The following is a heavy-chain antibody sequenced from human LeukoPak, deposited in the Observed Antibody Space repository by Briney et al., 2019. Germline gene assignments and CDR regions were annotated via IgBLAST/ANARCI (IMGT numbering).Heavy chain of an antibody. CDR1: GFTFTTYW. V-gene: IGHV3-7*01. D-gene: IGHD6-19*01. J-gene: IGHJ4*02. CDR3: TRDQGSGHDFFAS. Sequence: PGGSLRLSCAASGFTFTTYWMSWVRQAPGKGLEWVANIKQNGGEKYYVDSVKGRFTISRDNAKNSLYLQMNSLRAEDTAVYYCTRDQGSGHDFFASRGQGTLVTVSS. CDR2: IKQNGGEK.